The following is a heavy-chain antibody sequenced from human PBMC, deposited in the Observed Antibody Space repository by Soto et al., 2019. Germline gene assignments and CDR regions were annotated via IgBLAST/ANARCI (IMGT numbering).Heavy chain of an antibody. V-gene: IGHV1-3*04. D-gene: IGHD3-22*01. CDR2: ISTDNGNT. Sequence: GASVKVSCKASGYPFTTYAIHWVCQAPGQRLEWMGWISTDNGNTKYSQKFQGRLTITRDNSKNTLYLQMNSLRAEDTAVYYCAKGRYYDSNVYYPEFDSWGQGTLVTVSS. J-gene: IGHJ4*02. CDR1: GYPFTTYA. CDR3: AKGRYYDSNVYYPEFDS.